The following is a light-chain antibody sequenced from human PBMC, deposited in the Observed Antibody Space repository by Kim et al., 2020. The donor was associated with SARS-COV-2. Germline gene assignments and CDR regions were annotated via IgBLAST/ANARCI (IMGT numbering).Light chain of an antibody. CDR2: DAS. CDR1: QSVSSY. CDR3: QQRDDWPMT. Sequence: VCPGERATLSCRASQSVSSYLAWYQQKPGQAPSLLIYDASSRATGIPARFSGSGFGTEFTLTISSLEPEDFAVYYCQQRDDWPMTFGQGTRLEIK. V-gene: IGKV3-11*01. J-gene: IGKJ5*01.